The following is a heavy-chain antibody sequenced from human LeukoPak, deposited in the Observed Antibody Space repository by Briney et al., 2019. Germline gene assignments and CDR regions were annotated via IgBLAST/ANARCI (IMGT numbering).Heavy chain of an antibody. V-gene: IGHV3-48*01. CDR3: ARERYSGSLAY. CDR2: ISSSSSTI. D-gene: IGHD1-26*01. J-gene: IGHJ4*02. CDR1: GFTFSSYS. Sequence: PGGSLRLSCAASGFTFSSYSMNWVRQAPGKGLEWVSYISSSSSTIYYADSVKGRFTISRDNAKNSLYLQMNSLRAEDTAVYYCARERYSGSLAYWGQGTLVTVSP.